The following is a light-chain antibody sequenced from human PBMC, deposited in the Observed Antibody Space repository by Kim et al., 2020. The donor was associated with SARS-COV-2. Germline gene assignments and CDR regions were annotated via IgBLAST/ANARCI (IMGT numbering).Light chain of an antibody. CDR2: KVS. V-gene: IGKV2-30*01. CDR3: LQSTHWPPT. Sequence: ASNSCRSSQSLVYSDGNTYLTWFHQRPGPSPRRLVYKVSSRDSGVPDRFSGSGSGTDFTLKISRVEAEDVGIYYCLQSTHWPPTFGQGTKVDIK. CDR1: QSLVYSDGNTY. J-gene: IGKJ1*01.